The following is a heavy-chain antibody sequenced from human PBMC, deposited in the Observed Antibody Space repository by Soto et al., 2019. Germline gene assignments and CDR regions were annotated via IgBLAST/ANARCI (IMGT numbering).Heavy chain of an antibody. CDR1: GFTFSSYG. D-gene: IGHD2-2*01. J-gene: IGHJ4*02. V-gene: IGHV3-30*18. CDR3: AKDSVVAKYYFDY. Sequence: GGSLRLSCAASGFTFSSYGMHWVRQAPGKGLEWVAVISYDGSNKYYADSVKGRFTISRDNSKNTLYLQMNSLRAEDTAVYYCAKDSVVAKYYFDYWGQGTLVTVSS. CDR2: ISYDGSNK.